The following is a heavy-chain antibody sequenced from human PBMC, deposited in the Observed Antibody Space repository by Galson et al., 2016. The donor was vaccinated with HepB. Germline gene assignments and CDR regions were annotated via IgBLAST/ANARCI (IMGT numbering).Heavy chain of an antibody. CDR3: MRGGFRWGELSEYLHFDY. D-gene: IGHD3-16*01. J-gene: IGHJ4*02. CDR2: IIPMSDTR. CDR1: GGTFNNYA. V-gene: IGHV1-69*06. Sequence: SVKVSCKASGGTFNNYAINWVRQAPGQGLEWMGGIIPMSDTRDYAQKCKGRISLSADKSTGTAYMEMSSLISEDTAVYYCMRGGFRWGELSEYLHFDYWGLGTLVTVSS.